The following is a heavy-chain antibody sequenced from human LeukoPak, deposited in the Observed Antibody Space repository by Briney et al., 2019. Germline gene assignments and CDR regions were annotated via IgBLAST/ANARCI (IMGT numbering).Heavy chain of an antibody. Sequence: GGSLRLSCAASGFTFSSYAMSWVRQAPGKGLEWVSAISANGGRTYYGDSVKGRFTIFRDNSKNTLYLQMNSLRAEDTAVYYCAKSPEYFYDSNGFYFDYWGQGTLVTVSS. V-gene: IGHV3-23*01. J-gene: IGHJ4*02. CDR3: AKSPEYFYDSNGFYFDY. CDR2: ISANGGRT. D-gene: IGHD6-19*01. CDR1: GFTFSSYA.